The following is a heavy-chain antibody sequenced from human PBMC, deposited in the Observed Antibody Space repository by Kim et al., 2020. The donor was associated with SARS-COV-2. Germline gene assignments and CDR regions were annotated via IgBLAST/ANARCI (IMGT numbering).Heavy chain of an antibody. V-gene: IGHV1-69*13. Sequence: SVKVSCKASGGTFSSYAISWVRQAPGQGLEWMGGIIPIFGTANYAQKFQGRVTITADESTSTAYMELSSLRSEDTAVYYCARRPLSTPWGDTAMAPYFDYWGQGTLVTVSS. J-gene: IGHJ4*02. D-gene: IGHD5-18*01. CDR3: ARRPLSTPWGDTAMAPYFDY. CDR1: GGTFSSYA. CDR2: IIPIFGTA.